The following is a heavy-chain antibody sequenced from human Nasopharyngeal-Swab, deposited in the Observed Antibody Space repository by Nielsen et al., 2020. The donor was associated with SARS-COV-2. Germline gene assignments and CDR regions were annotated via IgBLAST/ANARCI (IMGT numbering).Heavy chain of an antibody. CDR2: IIPIFGTA. V-gene: IGHV1-69*13. Sequence: SVKVSCKASAYTFTSYAISWVRQAPGQGLEWMGGIIPIFGTANYAQKFQGRVTITADESTSTAYMELSSLRSEDTAVYYCASRSSSWSWWFDPWGQGTLVTVSS. J-gene: IGHJ5*02. D-gene: IGHD6-13*01. CDR3: ASRSSSWSWWFDP. CDR1: AYTFTSYA.